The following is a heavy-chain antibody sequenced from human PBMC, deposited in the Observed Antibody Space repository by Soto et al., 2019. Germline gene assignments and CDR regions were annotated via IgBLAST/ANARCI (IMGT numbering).Heavy chain of an antibody. CDR3: AREAARVTVGGTEGDAFDI. J-gene: IGHJ3*02. V-gene: IGHV1-18*01. Sequence: QVQLVQSGAEVKKPGASVKVSCKASGYTFTSYGISWVRQAPGQGLEWMGWISAYNGNTNYAQKLQGRVTMTTDTSTSTAYMELRRLRSDDTAVYYCAREAARVTVGGTEGDAFDIWGQGTMVTVSS. CDR2: ISAYNGNT. D-gene: IGHD6-19*01. CDR1: GYTFTSYG.